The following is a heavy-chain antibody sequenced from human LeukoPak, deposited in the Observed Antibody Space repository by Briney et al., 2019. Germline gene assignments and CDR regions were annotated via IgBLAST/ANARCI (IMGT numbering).Heavy chain of an antibody. V-gene: IGHV3-21*01. CDR1: GFTFSSYS. CDR2: ISSSSSYI. D-gene: IGHD3-9*01. Sequence: GGSLRLSCAASGFTFSSYSMNWVRQAPGKGLEWVSSISSSSSYIYYADSVKGRFTISRDNAKNSLYLQMNSLRAEDTAVYYCARDALYYDILTGYRPNYYYYYGMDVWGQGTTVTVSS. J-gene: IGHJ6*02. CDR3: ARDALYYDILTGYRPNYYYYYGMDV.